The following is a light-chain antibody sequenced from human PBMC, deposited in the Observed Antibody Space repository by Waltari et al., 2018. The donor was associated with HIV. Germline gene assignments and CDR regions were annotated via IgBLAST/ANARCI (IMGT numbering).Light chain of an antibody. CDR1: QSVSSNY. CDR3: QQCGSSPPYT. Sequence: EIVLTQSPGTLSLSPGERATLSCRASQSVSSNYLAWYQQKPGQAPRLLISGASSRATGIPDRFSGSGSGTDFTLTVSRLEPEDFAVYYCQQCGSSPPYTFGQGTKLEIK. CDR2: GAS. J-gene: IGKJ2*01. V-gene: IGKV3-20*01.